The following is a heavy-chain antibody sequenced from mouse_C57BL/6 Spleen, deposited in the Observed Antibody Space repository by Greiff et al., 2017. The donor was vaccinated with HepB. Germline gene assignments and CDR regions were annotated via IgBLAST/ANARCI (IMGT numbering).Heavy chain of an antibody. V-gene: IGHV14-2*01. J-gene: IGHJ3*01. CDR3: ARTALGGGYDDGFAY. CDR2: IDPEDGET. CDR1: GFNIKDYY. Sequence: EVQLQQSGAELVKPGASVKLSCTASGFNIKDYYMHWVKQRTEQGLEWIGRIDPEDGETKYAPKFQGKATITADTSSNTAYLQRSSLTSEDTAFYYCARTALGGGYDDGFAYWGQGTLVTVSA. D-gene: IGHD2-2*01.